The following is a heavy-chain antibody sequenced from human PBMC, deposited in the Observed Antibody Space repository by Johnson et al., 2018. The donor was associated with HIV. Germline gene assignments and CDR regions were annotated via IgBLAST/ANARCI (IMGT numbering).Heavy chain of an antibody. J-gene: IGHJ3*02. CDR3: AKDSSVLLCFDI. D-gene: IGHD3-10*01. V-gene: IGHV3-30*02. Sequence: LVESGGGLVQPGGSLRLSCAASGFTFSSYAMSWVRQAPGKGLEWVAFIRYDGSNKYCADSVKGRFTISRDNSKNTLYLQMNSLRAEDTAVYYCAKDSSVLLCFDIWGQGTMVTVSS. CDR1: GFTFSSYA. CDR2: IRYDGSNK.